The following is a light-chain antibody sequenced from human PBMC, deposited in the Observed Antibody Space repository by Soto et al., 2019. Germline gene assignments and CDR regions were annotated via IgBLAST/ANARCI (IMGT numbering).Light chain of an antibody. CDR1: QGIGSN. CDR3: QKYDSAPYT. Sequence: DIQMTQSPSSLSASVGDRVTITCRASQGIGSNLAWYQQKPGKVPKLLLFSASTLQSGVPSRFSGSGSGTDFTLTISSLQPEDVATYYFQKYDSAPYTFGQGTKLDIK. V-gene: IGKV1-27*01. CDR2: SAS. J-gene: IGKJ2*01.